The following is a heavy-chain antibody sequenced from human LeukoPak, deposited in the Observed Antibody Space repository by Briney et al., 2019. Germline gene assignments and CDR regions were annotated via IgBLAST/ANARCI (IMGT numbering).Heavy chain of an antibody. CDR3: ARFIAARGFDY. D-gene: IGHD6-6*01. J-gene: IGHJ4*02. CDR2: ISSNGGST. V-gene: IGHV3-64*01. Sequence: PGGSLRLSCAASGFTFSSYAMHWVRQAPGKGLEFVSAISSNGGSTYYANSVKGRFTISRDNSKNTLYLQMGSLIAEYMAVYYCARFIAARGFDYWGQGNLVTVSS. CDR1: GFTFSSYA.